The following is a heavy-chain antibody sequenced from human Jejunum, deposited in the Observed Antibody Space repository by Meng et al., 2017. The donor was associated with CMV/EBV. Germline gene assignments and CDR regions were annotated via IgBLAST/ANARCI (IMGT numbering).Heavy chain of an antibody. J-gene: IGHJ5*02. CDR2: SSSGSS. CDR3: ARGLNWLDP. Sequence: RLSCEASGFTFSSFAMSWVRQAPGKGLEWVSGSSSGSSYYAGSVKGQFSISRDNSKSTLFLQMNSLRDEDTAVYYCARGLNWLDPWGQGTLVTSPQ. D-gene: IGHD3-10*01. V-gene: IGHV3-23*01. CDR1: GFTFSSFA.